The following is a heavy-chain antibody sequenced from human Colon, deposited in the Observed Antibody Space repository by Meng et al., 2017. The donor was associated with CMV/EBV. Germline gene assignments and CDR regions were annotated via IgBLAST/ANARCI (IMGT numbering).Heavy chain of an antibody. V-gene: IGHV3-9*01. Sequence: SLKISCEASGFTFDDHAMHWVRQVPGKGPEWVAGITWNSETIAYGDSVTGRFTVSRDNAKTALYLQMNTLRAEDTALYYCARDLSIYDFWSGYILSGGSSYYYGMDVWGQGTTVTVSS. J-gene: IGHJ6*02. CDR2: ITWNSETI. D-gene: IGHD3-3*01. CDR3: ARDLSIYDFWSGYILSGGSSYYYGMDV. CDR1: GFTFDDHA.